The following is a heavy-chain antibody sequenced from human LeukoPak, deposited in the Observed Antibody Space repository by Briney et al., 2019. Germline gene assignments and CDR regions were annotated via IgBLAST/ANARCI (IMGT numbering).Heavy chain of an antibody. CDR3: AMTSMVRGVIAYYFDY. CDR1: GYTFTGYY. V-gene: IGHV1-2*02. D-gene: IGHD3-10*01. CDR2: INPNSGGT. Sequence: ASVKVSCKASGYTFTGYYMHWVRQAPGQGLEWMGWINPNSGGTNYAQKFQGRFTMTRDTSISTAYMELSRLRSDDTAVYYCAMTSMVRGVIAYYFDYWGQGTLVTVSS. J-gene: IGHJ4*02.